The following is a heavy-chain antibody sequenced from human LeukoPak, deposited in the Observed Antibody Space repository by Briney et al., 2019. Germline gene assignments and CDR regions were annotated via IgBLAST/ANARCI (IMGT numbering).Heavy chain of an antibody. V-gene: IGHV1-2*02. J-gene: IGHJ5*02. D-gene: IGHD3-16*02. CDR2: INPNSGGT. Sequence: ASVKVSCKASGYTFTGYYMHWVRQAPGQGLGWMGWINPNSGGTNYAQKFQGRVTMTRDTSISTAYMELSRLRSDDTAVYYCARSPTYDYVWGSYRPTTPSNWFDPWGQGTLVTVSS. CDR3: ARSPTYDYVWGSYRPTTPSNWFDP. CDR1: GYTFTGYY.